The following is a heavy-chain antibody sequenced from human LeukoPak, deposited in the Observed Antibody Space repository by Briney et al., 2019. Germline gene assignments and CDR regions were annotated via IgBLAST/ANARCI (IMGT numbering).Heavy chain of an antibody. V-gene: IGHV1-8*01. CDR1: GYTFTNHD. J-gene: IGHJ4*02. D-gene: IGHD5-18*01. CDR2: MNPKSGNT. CDR3: ARGVNSQGTAMVLFDS. Sequence: HVASVKVSCKASGYTFTNHDINWVRQASGQGLEWMGWMNPKSGNTGYLQKFQGRVTMTRDTSMSTAFMELSSLTSEDTAVYYCARGVNSQGTAMVLFDSWGQGSLVTVSA.